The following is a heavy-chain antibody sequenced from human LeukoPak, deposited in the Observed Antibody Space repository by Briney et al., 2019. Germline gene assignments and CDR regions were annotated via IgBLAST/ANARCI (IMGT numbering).Heavy chain of an antibody. CDR3: ARLKGESSLFDY. CDR2: INPNSGGT. J-gene: IGHJ4*02. Sequence: ASVKVSCKASGYTFTGYYMHWVRQAPGQGLEWMGWINPNSGGTNYAQKFQGRVTMTRDTSISTAYMELSRLRSDDTAVYYCARLKGESSLFDYWGQGILVTVSS. CDR1: GYTFTGYY. V-gene: IGHV1-2*02. D-gene: IGHD1-26*01.